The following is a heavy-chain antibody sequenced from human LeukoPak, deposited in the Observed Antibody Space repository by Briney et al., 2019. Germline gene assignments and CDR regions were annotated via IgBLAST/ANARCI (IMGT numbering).Heavy chain of an antibody. CDR2: ISSSSSYI. Sequence: GGSLRLSCAASGFTFSSYSMNWVRQAPGKGLEWVSSISSSSSYIYYADSVKGRFTISRDNAKNSLYLQMNSLRAEDTAVYYCARDLLVDTAMGHAFDIWGQGTMVTVSS. D-gene: IGHD5-18*01. V-gene: IGHV3-21*01. J-gene: IGHJ3*02. CDR3: ARDLLVDTAMGHAFDI. CDR1: GFTFSSYS.